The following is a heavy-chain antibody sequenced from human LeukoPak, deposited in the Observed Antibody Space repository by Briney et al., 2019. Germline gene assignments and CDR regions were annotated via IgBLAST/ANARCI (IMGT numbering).Heavy chain of an antibody. V-gene: IGHV4-4*02. CDR1: GGSISSTNW. J-gene: IGHJ4*02. D-gene: IGHD5-18*01. CDR2: IYHSGST. CDR3: ARHPTYSYGIFDY. Sequence: SETLSLTCAVSGGSISSTNWWSWVRQPPGKGLEWIGEIYHSGSTNYNPSLKSRVTISVDTSKNQFSLKLTSVTAADMAVYYCARHPTYSYGIFDYWGQGTLVTVSS.